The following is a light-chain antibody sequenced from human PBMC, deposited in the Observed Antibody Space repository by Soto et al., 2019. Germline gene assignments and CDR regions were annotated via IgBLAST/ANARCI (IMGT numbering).Light chain of an antibody. J-gene: IGKJ1*01. CDR2: ATS. CDR1: QDIRSY. V-gene: IGKV1-39*01. CDR3: QQGYSTQWT. Sequence: DIQRTQAPSAPSAPVGDRVSITCRASQDIRSYLNWYQQKPGKAPELLIYATSNLQSGVPPRFSASGSATDFTLTISSLQPEDFATYYCQQGYSTQWTSGQGTKVEIK.